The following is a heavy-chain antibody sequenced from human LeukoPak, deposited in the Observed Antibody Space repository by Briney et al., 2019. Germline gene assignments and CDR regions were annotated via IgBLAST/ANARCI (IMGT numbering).Heavy chain of an antibody. CDR1: GFTFSDYY. D-gene: IGHD1-7*01. J-gene: IGHJ5*02. V-gene: IGHV3-11*04. Sequence: PGGSLRLSCAASGFTFSDYYMSWIRQAPGKGLEWVSAISGSGGSTYYADSVKGRFTISRDNANNSLYLQMNSLRVEDTAVYYCAREAKPIAWNFDWLDPWGQGTLVTVSS. CDR3: AREAKPIAWNFDWLDP. CDR2: ISGSGGST.